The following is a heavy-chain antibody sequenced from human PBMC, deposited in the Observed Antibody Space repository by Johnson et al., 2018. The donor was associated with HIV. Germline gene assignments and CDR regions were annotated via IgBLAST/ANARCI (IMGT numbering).Heavy chain of an antibody. CDR1: GFSFSRYG. CDR3: SRRSTRLDGFDL. D-gene: IGHD2-2*01. V-gene: IGHV3-33*01. CDR2: IWYDGTNK. Sequence: VQLVESGGGVVQTGKSLTLSCVASGFSFSRYGMHWVRQGPGKGLEWVAVIWYDGTNKNYPASVKGRLTTSRENAKNSLELKMNSLAAGDTAVYYCSRRSTRLDGFDLWGQGTMVIVSS. J-gene: IGHJ3*01.